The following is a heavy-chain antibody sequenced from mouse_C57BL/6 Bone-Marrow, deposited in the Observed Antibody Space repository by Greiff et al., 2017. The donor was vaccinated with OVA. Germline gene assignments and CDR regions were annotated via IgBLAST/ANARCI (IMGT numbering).Heavy chain of an antibody. CDR1: GFTFSSYA. CDR3: TRDRDGYYGYFDV. Sequence: EVKLMESGEGLVKPGGSLKLSCEASGFTFSSYAMSWVRQTPEKRLEWVAYISSGGDYIYYADTVKGRFTISRDNARNTLYMQMSSLKSEDTAMYYCTRDRDGYYGYFDVWGTGTTVTVSS. D-gene: IGHD2-3*01. V-gene: IGHV5-9-1*02. CDR2: ISSGGDYI. J-gene: IGHJ1*03.